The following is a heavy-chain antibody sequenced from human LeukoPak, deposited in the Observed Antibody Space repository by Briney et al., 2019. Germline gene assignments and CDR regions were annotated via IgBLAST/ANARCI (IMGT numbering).Heavy chain of an antibody. Sequence: PGGTLRPSCAASGFTFSSYSMNWVRQAPGKGLEWVSSISSSSSYIYYADSVKGRFTISRDNAKNSLYLQMNSLRAEDTAVYYCARVLDLYDSSGYYDYCGQGTLVTVSS. CDR2: ISSSSSYI. D-gene: IGHD3-22*01. V-gene: IGHV3-21*01. CDR1: GFTFSSYS. J-gene: IGHJ4*02. CDR3: ARVLDLYDSSGYYDY.